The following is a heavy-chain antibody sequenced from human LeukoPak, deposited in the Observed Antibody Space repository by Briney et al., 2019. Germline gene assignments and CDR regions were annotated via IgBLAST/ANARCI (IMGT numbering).Heavy chain of an antibody. Sequence: GASVKVSCKASGYAFAGYYIHWFRQAPGQGLEWMGWINPDNGGSGDAQKFQGRVTLTRDTSVNTVYMELTRLRSDDTAIYYCARGPITAAFVYWGQGTLVTVSS. CDR2: INPDNGGS. CDR3: ARGPITAAFVY. J-gene: IGHJ4*02. V-gene: IGHV1-2*02. CDR1: GYAFAGYY. D-gene: IGHD5-12*01.